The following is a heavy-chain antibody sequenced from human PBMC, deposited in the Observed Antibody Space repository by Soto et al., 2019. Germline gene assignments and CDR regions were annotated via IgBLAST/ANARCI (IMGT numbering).Heavy chain of an antibody. D-gene: IGHD3-10*01. CDR1: GFPFSSYD. V-gene: IGHV3-23*01. Sequence: EVQLLESGGGLVQPGGSLGLSCAAYGFPFSSYDMSWVRQAPGKGLEWVSLISGSGGSAYYADSVKGRFTISRDNSRNTRYIQMNSQRAEDTAVYYCAKVHVSWSYKNFPYYWFQGSMVTVFS. CDR3: AKVHVSWSYKNFPYY. J-gene: IGHJ4*02. CDR2: ISGSGGSA.